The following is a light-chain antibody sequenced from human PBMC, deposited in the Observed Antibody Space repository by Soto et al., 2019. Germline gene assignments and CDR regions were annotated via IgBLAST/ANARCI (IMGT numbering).Light chain of an antibody. CDR2: GTS. CDR1: QSVSTKY. J-gene: IGKJ2*01. Sequence: EIVLTQSPGTLSLSPGERATLSCRASQSVSTKYVAWYRQKPGQAPSLLIYGTSNRAAGVPDRFSATGSGTDVSLTISRLQPEDFAVYYCQHYGSSPPDTFGQGTKLEIK. CDR3: QHYGSSPPDT. V-gene: IGKV3-20*01.